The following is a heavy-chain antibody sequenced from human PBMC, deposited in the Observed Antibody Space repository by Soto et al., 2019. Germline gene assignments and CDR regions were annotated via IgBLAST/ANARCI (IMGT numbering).Heavy chain of an antibody. CDR3: VRERGRAY. CDR1: GFTFSSYG. V-gene: IGHV3-33*01. J-gene: IGHJ4*02. Sequence: GGSLGLSCAASGFTFSSYGMHWVRQAPGKGLEWVAVIWYDGSNKYYADSVKGRFPTARNNGKNSRSLKINGLRFGDRAFYFCVRERGRAYGGQGALVPVPT. D-gene: IGHD2-2*01. CDR2: IWYDGSNK.